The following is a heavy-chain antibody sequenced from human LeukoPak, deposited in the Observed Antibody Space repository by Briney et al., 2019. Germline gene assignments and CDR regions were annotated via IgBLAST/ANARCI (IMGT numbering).Heavy chain of an antibody. CDR3: AREEVSVAAQRPAFDI. CDR1: GGSISSYY. Sequence: TETLSLTCTVSGGSISSYYWSWIRQPPGKGLEWIGYIYYSGSTNYNPSLKSRVTISVDTSKNQFSLKLSSVTAADTAVYYCAREEVSVAAQRPAFDIWGQGTMVTVSS. V-gene: IGHV4-59*01. CDR2: IYYSGST. D-gene: IGHD1-26*01. J-gene: IGHJ3*02.